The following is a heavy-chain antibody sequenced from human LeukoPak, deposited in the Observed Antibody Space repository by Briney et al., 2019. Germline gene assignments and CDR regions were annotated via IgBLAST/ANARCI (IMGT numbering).Heavy chain of an antibody. CDR2: IYYSGST. CDR3: ARRKYSSGWCDY. J-gene: IGHJ4*02. D-gene: IGHD6-19*01. CDR1: GGSISSRSYY. Sequence: KPSETLSLTCTVSGGSISSRSYYWGWIRQPPGKGLEWIGSIYYSGSTYYNPSLKSRVTISVDTSKNQFSLKLSSLTAADTAVYYCARRKYSSGWCDYWGQGTLVTVFS. V-gene: IGHV4-39*01.